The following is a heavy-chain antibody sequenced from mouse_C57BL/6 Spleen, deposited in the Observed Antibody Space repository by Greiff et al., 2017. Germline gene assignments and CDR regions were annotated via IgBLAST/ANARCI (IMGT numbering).Heavy chain of an antibody. D-gene: IGHD2-1*01. Sequence: QVQLQQSGAELVRPGASVKLSCKASGYTFTDYYINWVKQRPGQGLEWIARIYPGSGNTYYNEKFKGKATLTAEKSSSTAYMQLSSLTSEDSAVYFCARYGNYENFDYWGQGTTLTVSS. J-gene: IGHJ2*01. CDR3: ARYGNYENFDY. V-gene: IGHV1-76*01. CDR2: IYPGSGNT. CDR1: GYTFTDYY.